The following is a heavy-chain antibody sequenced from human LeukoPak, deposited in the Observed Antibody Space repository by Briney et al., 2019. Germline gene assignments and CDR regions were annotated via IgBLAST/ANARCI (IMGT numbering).Heavy chain of an antibody. CDR3: ARVGDIYDSSGYYYED. J-gene: IGHJ4*02. CDR1: GFTFSNAW. D-gene: IGHD3-22*01. V-gene: IGHV3-21*01. CDR2: ISSSSSYI. Sequence: GGSLRLSCAASGFTFSNAWMSWVRQAPGKGLEWVSSISSSSSYIYYADSVKGRFTISRDNAKNSLYLQMNSLRAEDTAVYYCARVGDIYDSSGYYYEDWGQGTLVTVSS.